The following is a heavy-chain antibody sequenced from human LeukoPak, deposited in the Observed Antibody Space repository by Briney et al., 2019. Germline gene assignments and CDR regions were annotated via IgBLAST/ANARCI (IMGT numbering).Heavy chain of an antibody. Sequence: GGSLRLSCAVSGFSVTNNYMSWVRQAPGKGLEWLSYISISSSTIYYADSVKGRFTISRDNAKKTLFLQMNSLRDEDTAVYYCARGETAVTSYLHFWGQGTLVTVSS. CDR1: GFSVTNNY. CDR3: ARGETAVTSYLHF. CDR2: ISISSSTI. J-gene: IGHJ4*02. D-gene: IGHD4-17*01. V-gene: IGHV3-48*02.